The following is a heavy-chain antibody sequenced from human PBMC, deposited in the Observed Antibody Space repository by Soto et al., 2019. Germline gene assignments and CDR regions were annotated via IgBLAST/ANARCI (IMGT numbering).Heavy chain of an antibody. CDR3: ARDASVGLNDY. V-gene: IGHV1-18*01. Sequence: ASVKVSCKASGYTFSNFGISWVRQAPGEGLEWMGWISPNSEKTKNAQRFQGRVTMTTDTSTSTAYMELRSLRSDDTAVYYCARDASVGLNDYWGQGTLVTVSS. J-gene: IGHJ4*02. CDR2: ISPNSEKT. D-gene: IGHD1-26*01. CDR1: GYTFSNFG.